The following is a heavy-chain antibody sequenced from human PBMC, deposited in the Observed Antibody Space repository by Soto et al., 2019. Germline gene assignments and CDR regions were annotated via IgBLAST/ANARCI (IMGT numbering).Heavy chain of an antibody. J-gene: IGHJ4*02. CDR3: GRAPGGTGIVDY. Sequence: GGSLRLSCAASGFTFSSYWMQWVRQGPGKGLVWVSRINSEGTTTYYADSVKGRFTVSRDNAKDTLYLQMSSLRVEDTALYYCGRAPGGTGIVDYWGLGTLVTVSS. CDR2: INSEGTTT. D-gene: IGHD7-27*01. CDR1: GFTFSSYW. V-gene: IGHV3-74*01.